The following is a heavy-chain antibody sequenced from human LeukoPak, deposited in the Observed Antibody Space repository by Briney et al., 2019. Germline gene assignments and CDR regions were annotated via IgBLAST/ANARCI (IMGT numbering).Heavy chain of an antibody. Sequence: SQTLSLTCTVSGGSISSGTYYWSWIRQPARKGLEWIGRMDISGTTNYNPSLKSRVTISVDTSKNQFSLRLNSVTAADTAVYYCARGRSGSYYFDYWGQGTLVTVSS. CDR1: GGSISSGTYY. J-gene: IGHJ4*02. CDR2: MDISGTT. V-gene: IGHV4-61*02. D-gene: IGHD1-26*01. CDR3: ARGRSGSYYFDY.